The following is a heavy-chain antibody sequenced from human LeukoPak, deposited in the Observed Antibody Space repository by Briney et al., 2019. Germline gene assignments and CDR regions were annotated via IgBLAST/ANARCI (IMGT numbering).Heavy chain of an antibody. D-gene: IGHD2-2*01. CDR2: ISSSSSYI. J-gene: IGHJ4*02. V-gene: IGHV3-21*01. CDR3: ARGVRYCSSTSCSNPLDY. CDR1: GFTFSSYS. Sequence: GGSLRLSCAASGFTFSSYSMNWVRQAPGKGLEWVSSISSSSSYIYYADSVKGRFTISRDNAKNSLYLQMNSPIAEDTAVYYCARGVRYCSSTSCSNPLDYWGQGTLVTVSS.